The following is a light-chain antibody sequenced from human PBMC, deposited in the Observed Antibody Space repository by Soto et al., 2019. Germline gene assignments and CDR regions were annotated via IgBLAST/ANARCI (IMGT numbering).Light chain of an antibody. CDR3: QQYGSSPLT. CDR1: QSVKSNY. Sequence: IVLTQSPGTLSLSPGDRATLSCRASQSVKSNYVAWYQQRPGQAPRLLIYGASTRATGIPERFSGSGSGTDFTLTISRLEPEDFAVFYCQQYGSSPLTFGQGTKVEIK. J-gene: IGKJ1*01. CDR2: GAS. V-gene: IGKV3-20*01.